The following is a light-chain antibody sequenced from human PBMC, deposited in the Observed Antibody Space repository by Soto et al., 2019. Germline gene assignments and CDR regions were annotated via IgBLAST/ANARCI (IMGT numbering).Light chain of an antibody. J-gene: IGLJ1*01. CDR1: SSDVGRYDY. Sequence: QSVLTQPRSVSASPGQSVTISCTGTSSDVGRYDYVSWYQQHPGKAPKLIVYDVTERPSGVPDRFSGSKSGNTASLTISGLQAEDEADYSCCSFAGSYSYVFGTGTQLTVL. V-gene: IGLV2-11*01. CDR3: CSFAGSYSYV. CDR2: DVT.